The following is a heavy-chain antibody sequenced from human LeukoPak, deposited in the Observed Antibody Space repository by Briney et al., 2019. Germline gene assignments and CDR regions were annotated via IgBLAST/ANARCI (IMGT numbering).Heavy chain of an antibody. Sequence: GGSLKLSCAASGFTFSGSDMHWVRQASGKGLEWVGRIISKANNYATAYAASVKGRFTISRDDSKNTAYLQMNSLKTEDTAVYYCTSRRNGDYLSSTAMDVWSKGTTVIVSS. V-gene: IGHV3-73*01. J-gene: IGHJ6*04. CDR2: IISKANNYAT. CDR1: GFTFSGSD. D-gene: IGHD4-17*01. CDR3: TSRRNGDYLSSTAMDV.